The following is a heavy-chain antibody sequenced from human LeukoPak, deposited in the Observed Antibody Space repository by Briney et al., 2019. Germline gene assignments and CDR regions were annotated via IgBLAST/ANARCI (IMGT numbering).Heavy chain of an antibody. CDR1: GYTFTSYD. V-gene: IGHV1-8*01. D-gene: IGHD3-3*01. Sequence: ASVTVSCKASGYTFTSYDINWVRQATGQGLEWMGWMNPNSGNTGYAQKFQGRVTMTRNTSISTAYMELSSLRSEGTAVYYCAKRIDFWSGYCFDYWGQGTLVTVSS. CDR2: MNPNSGNT. CDR3: AKRIDFWSGYCFDY. J-gene: IGHJ4*02.